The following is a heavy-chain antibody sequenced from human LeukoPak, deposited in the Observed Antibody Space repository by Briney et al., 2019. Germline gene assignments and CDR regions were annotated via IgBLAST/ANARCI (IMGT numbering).Heavy chain of an antibody. J-gene: IGHJ4*02. CDR3: AKSGTACSGGSCYSHYFDF. CDR2: VSGGGGST. Sequence: GGSLRLSCVASGFTFSNYAMSWVRQAPRKGLQWVSAVSGGGGSTSYADSVKGRFTISRDNSKNTIYLQLNSLRAEDTAVYYCAKSGTACSGGSCYSHYFDFWGQGTLVTVSS. D-gene: IGHD2-15*01. V-gene: IGHV3-23*01. CDR1: GFTFSNYA.